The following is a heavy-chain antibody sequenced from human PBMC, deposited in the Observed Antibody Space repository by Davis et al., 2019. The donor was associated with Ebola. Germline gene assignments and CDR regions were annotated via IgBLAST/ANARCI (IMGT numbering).Heavy chain of an antibody. CDR2: IDPSGGST. V-gene: IGHV1-46*01. CDR3: ARDRGNNWIDP. Sequence: ASVKVSCTASGYSFTSYLIHWVRHAPGQGLEWMGIIDPSGGSTNYAQSFQGRITLTRDTSTSAVYMELNSLRSDDTAFYYCARDRGNNWIDPWGQGTLVTVSS. J-gene: IGHJ5*02. CDR1: GYSFTSYL.